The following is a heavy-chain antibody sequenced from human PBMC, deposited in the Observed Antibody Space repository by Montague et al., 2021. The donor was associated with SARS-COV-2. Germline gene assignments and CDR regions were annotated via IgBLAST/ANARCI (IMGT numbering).Heavy chain of an antibody. CDR1: ARSISSSSYY. J-gene: IGHJ6*02. Sequence: SETLSLTCTVSARSISSSSYYWAWIRQPPGKGLEWIGSIYYSWSTYYNPSLKSRVTISVDTSKNQFSLKLSSVTAADTAVYYCARVGRQQLVRLSGMDVWGPGTLVT. V-gene: IGHV4-39*07. D-gene: IGHD6-13*01. CDR2: IYYSWST. CDR3: ARVGRQQLVRLSGMDV.